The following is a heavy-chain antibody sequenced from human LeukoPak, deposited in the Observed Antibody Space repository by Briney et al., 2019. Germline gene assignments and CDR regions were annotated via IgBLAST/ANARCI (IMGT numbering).Heavy chain of an antibody. CDR2: IYYSGIT. CDR3: ARGFDSSGYFQHYYFDY. Sequence: SETLSLTCTVSGGSISSYYWGWIRQPPGKGLEWIGSIYYSGITYYNPSLKSRVTISVDTSTNQFSLKLSSVTAADTAVYYCARGFDSSGYFQHYYFDYWGQGILVTVSS. J-gene: IGHJ4*02. V-gene: IGHV4-39*07. CDR1: GGSISSYY. D-gene: IGHD3-22*01.